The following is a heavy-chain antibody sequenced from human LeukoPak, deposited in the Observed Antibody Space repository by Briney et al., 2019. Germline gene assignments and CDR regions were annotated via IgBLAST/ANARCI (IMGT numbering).Heavy chain of an antibody. CDR2: IYTSGST. CDR3: AKDSNYYDSSGYYLPFDY. D-gene: IGHD3-22*01. V-gene: IGHV4-4*07. J-gene: IGHJ4*02. CDR1: GGSINSYY. Sequence: SETLSLTCTVSGGSINSYYWSWIRQPAGKGLEWIGRIYTSGSTNYNPSLKSRVTMSVDTSKNQFSLKLSSVTAADTAVYYCAKDSNYYDSSGYYLPFDYWGQGTLVTVSS.